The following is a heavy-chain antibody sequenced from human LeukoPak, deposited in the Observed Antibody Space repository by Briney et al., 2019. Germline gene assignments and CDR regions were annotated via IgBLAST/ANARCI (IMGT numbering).Heavy chain of an antibody. CDR1: DVSISDYY. Sequence: SETLSLTCSVSDVSISDYYWTWFRQPAGKGLEWIGRICISGSTNYNPSLKSRVIMSVDTSRNQLSLKLTSLTAADTAVYYCAKKDGDFWGQGTLVSVSS. J-gene: IGHJ4*02. CDR2: ICISGST. V-gene: IGHV4-4*07. CDR3: AKKDGDF.